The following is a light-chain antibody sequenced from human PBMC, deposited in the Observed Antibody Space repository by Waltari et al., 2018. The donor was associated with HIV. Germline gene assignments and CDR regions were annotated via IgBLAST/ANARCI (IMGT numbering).Light chain of an antibody. J-gene: IGLJ3*02. V-gene: IGLV2-11*01. CDR2: RVT. CDR3: CSYAGSNIHWV. CDR1: IRYVHNFNN. Sequence: QPALTQPRSVSGAPGHSVTISCTGSIRYVHNFNNVYWYQHHPGEAPKLVLFRVTNRPAGLPDRFSGSSSATTASLTIAGLQAEYEGHYYCCSYAGSNIHWVFGVGTKLTVL.